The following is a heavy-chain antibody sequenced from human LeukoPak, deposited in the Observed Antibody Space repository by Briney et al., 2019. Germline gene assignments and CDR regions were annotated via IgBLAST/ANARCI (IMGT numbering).Heavy chain of an antibody. CDR1: GFTFSRYS. J-gene: IGHJ4*02. CDR3: ARLWGYCSGGSCYSTPY. D-gene: IGHD2-15*01. V-gene: IGHV3-48*02. Sequence: GGSLRLSCAASGFTFSRYSMNWVRQAPGKGLEWVSYIDSSGSTIYYADSVKGRFTISRDNAKNSLYLQMNSLRDEDTAVYYCARLWGYCSGGSCYSTPYWGQGTLVTVSS. CDR2: IDSSGSTI.